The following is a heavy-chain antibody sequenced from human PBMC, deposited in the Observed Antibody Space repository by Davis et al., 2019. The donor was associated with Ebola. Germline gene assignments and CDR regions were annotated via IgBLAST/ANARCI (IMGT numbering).Heavy chain of an antibody. D-gene: IGHD2-2*01. Sequence: ASVKVSCKASGYTFTSYYMHWVRQAPGQGLEWMGIINPSGGSTSYAQKFQGRVTITRDTSASTAYMELSSLRSEDTAVYYCARAKYQLPDYWGQGTLVTVSS. J-gene: IGHJ4*02. CDR1: GYTFTSYY. CDR3: ARAKYQLPDY. V-gene: IGHV1-46*01. CDR2: INPSGGST.